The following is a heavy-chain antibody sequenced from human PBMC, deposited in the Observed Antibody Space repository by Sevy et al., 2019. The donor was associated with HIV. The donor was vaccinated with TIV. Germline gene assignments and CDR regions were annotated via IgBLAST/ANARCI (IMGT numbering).Heavy chain of an antibody. CDR2: INQDGSEI. CDR3: ARAMGV. Sequence: GGSLRLSCVGAGISISSHWMNWVRQSPGKGLEWVANINQDGSEIYYVGSVKGRFTISRDNARNSGYLQMHSLGVEDSCVYYCARAMGVWGQGTTVTVSS. V-gene: IGHV3-7*01. J-gene: IGHJ6*02. CDR1: GISISSHW.